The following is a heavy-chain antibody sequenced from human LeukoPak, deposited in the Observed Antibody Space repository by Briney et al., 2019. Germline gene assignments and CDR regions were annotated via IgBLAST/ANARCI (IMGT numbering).Heavy chain of an antibody. J-gene: IGHJ4*02. CDR3: ARELKTVAGTGY. D-gene: IGHD6-19*01. CDR2: IYHSGST. V-gene: IGHV4-38-2*01. Sequence: PSETLSLTCAVSGYSISSGYYRGWIRQPPGKGLEWIGSIYHSGSTYYNPSLNSRVTISVDTSKNQFSLKLSSVTAADTAVYYCARELKTVAGTGYWGQGTLVTVSS. CDR1: GYSISSGYY.